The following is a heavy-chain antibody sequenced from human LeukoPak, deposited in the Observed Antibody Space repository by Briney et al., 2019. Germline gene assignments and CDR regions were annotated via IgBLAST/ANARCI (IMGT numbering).Heavy chain of an antibody. J-gene: IGHJ4*02. Sequence: GGSLRLSCAASGFAFSPYAMHWVRQAPGKGLEWVALIPYDGSNKYYADSVKGRFTVSRDNSKNTLYLQMNSLRAEDTAVYYCVRGAYSSSWLNFDYWGQGTLVTVSS. CDR1: GFAFSPYA. CDR3: VRGAYSSSWLNFDY. V-gene: IGHV3-30*04. D-gene: IGHD6-13*01. CDR2: IPYDGSNK.